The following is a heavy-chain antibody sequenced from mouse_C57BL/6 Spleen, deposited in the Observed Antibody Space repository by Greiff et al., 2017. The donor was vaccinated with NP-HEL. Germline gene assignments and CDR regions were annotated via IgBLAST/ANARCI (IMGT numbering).Heavy chain of an antibody. CDR2: IHPNSGST. CDR1: GYTFTSYW. Sequence: QVQLQQPGAELVKPGASVKLSCKASGYTFTSYWMHWVKQRPGQGLEWIGMIHPNSGSTNYNEKFKSKATLTVDKSSSTAYMQLSSLTSEDSAVYYCARMITTRDWYFDVWGTGTTVTVSS. D-gene: IGHD2-4*01. J-gene: IGHJ1*03. V-gene: IGHV1-64*01. CDR3: ARMITTRDWYFDV.